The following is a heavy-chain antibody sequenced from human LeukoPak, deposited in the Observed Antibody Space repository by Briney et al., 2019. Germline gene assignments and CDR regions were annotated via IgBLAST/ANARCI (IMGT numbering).Heavy chain of an antibody. V-gene: IGHV3-21*01. J-gene: IGHJ3*02. CDR2: ISSSSYI. D-gene: IGHD3-10*01. CDR1: GFTFSSYS. CDR3: ANPRGDAAFDI. Sequence: PGGSLRLSCAASGFTFSSYSMNWVRQAPGKGLEWVSSISSSSYIYYADSVKGRFTISRDNAKNSLYLQMNSLRAEDTAVYYCANPRGDAAFDIWGQGTMVTVSS.